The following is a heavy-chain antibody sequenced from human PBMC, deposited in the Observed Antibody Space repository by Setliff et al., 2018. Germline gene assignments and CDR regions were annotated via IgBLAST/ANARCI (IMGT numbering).Heavy chain of an antibody. CDR2: ISTYNGHT. Sequence: ASVKVSCKASDYILTSYGLSWVRQAPGQGLEWMGWISTYNGHTNYAQRFQGRVTMTTDTSTRTAYMELRTLRSDDAAVYYCAISSLSICRGGNRPNVFDIWGQGTMVTVSS. V-gene: IGHV1-18*01. J-gene: IGHJ3*02. D-gene: IGHD2-15*01. CDR1: DYILTSYG. CDR3: AISSLSICRGGNRPNVFDI.